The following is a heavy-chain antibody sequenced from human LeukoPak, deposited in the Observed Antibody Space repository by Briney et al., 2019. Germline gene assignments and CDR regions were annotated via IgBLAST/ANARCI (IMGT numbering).Heavy chain of an antibody. V-gene: IGHV3-48*03. CDR2: ISSSGSTI. Sequence: PGGSLRLSCAASGFTFSSYEMNWVRQAPGKGLEWVSYISSSGSTIYYADSVKGRFTISRDNAKNSLYLQMNSLRAEDTAVYYCARGGDYGDIDYWGQGTLVTVSS. D-gene: IGHD4-17*01. J-gene: IGHJ4*02. CDR1: GFTFSSYE. CDR3: ARGGDYGDIDY.